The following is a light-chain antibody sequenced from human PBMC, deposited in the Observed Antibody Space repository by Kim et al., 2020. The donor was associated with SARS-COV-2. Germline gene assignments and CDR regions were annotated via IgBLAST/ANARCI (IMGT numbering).Light chain of an antibody. CDR3: CAYAGSRYFVL. CDR2: EVT. Sequence: SITISGTGTSNEVGNYNPVSWYRQSTGKAPKLIIFEVTKRPSGVSNRFSGSKSGDTASLTISALQAEDESDYYCCAYAGSRYFVLFGGGTQLTVL. CDR1: SNEVGNYNP. V-gene: IGLV2-23*02. J-gene: IGLJ2*01.